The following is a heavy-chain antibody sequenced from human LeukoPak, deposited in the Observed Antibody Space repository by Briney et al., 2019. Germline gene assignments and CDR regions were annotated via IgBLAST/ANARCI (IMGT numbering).Heavy chain of an antibody. CDR2: ISDSGSWT. D-gene: IGHD2-15*01. V-gene: IGHV3-21*01. J-gene: IGHJ6*03. CDR3: SRDQYCTGGSCYSYYYYYMDV. CDR1: GFTFSNYN. Sequence: GGSLRLSCAASGFTFSNYNMNWVRQAPGKGLEWVSSISDSGSWTYYADSVKGRFAISRDNAKNSLYLQMNSLRAEDMAVYFCSRDQYCTGGSCYSYYYYYMDVWGKGTTVTVSS.